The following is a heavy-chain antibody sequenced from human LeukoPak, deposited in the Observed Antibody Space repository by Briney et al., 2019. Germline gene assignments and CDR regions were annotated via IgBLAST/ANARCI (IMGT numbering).Heavy chain of an antibody. CDR3: AKNSTAAWFDP. Sequence: SETLSLTCAVSGYSISSGDYWAWLRQPPGKRLEWIGSIYYSGSTDYNPSLKSRVSISVDTSKNQFSLKLFSVTAADTAVYYCAKNSTAAWFDPWGQGTLVTVSS. J-gene: IGHJ5*02. D-gene: IGHD2/OR15-2a*01. V-gene: IGHV4-38-2*01. CDR2: IYYSGST. CDR1: GYSISSGDY.